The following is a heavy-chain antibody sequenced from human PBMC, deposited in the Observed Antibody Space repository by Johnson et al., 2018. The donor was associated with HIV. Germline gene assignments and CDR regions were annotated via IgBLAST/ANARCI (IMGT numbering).Heavy chain of an antibody. J-gene: IGHJ3*01. V-gene: IGHV3-23*04. CDR2: ISGSGVTT. D-gene: IGHD3-10*01. CDR1: GFNFKRYA. CDR3: AKVMDYYARGAFDF. Sequence: VQLVESGGGLVQPGGSLRLSCAASGFNFKRYAMTWVRQAPGKGLEWVSSISGSGVTTYYVDSVKGRVTISRDDYRNTLYVQLNSLRAEDTAIYYCAKVMDYYARGAFDFWGQGTMVTVSS.